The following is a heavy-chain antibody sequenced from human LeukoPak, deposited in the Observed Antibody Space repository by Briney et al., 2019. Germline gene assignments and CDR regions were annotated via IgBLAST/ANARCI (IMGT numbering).Heavy chain of an antibody. CDR2: IYYSGST. D-gene: IGHD6-19*01. CDR1: GGSISSSSYY. J-gene: IGHJ4*02. CDR3: ARGAVAGTPGNDY. Sequence: SETLSLTCTVSGGSISSSSYYWGWIRQPPGKGLEWIGYIYYSGSTNYNPSLKSRVTISVDTSKNQFSLKLSSVTAADTAVYYCARGAVAGTPGNDYWGQGTLVTVSS. V-gene: IGHV4-61*05.